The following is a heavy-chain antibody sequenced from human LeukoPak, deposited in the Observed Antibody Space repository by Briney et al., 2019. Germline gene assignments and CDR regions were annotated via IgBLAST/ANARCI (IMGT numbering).Heavy chain of an antibody. CDR3: ARDLALMVRGEEI. Sequence: PSETLSLTCTVSGGSISSGDYYWSWIRQPPGKGLEWIGYIYYSGSTYYNPSLKSRVTISVDTSKNQFSLKLSSVTAADTAVYYCARDLALMVRGEEIWGQGTLVTVSS. V-gene: IGHV4-30-4*01. CDR2: IYYSGST. CDR1: GGSISSGDYY. J-gene: IGHJ4*02. D-gene: IGHD3-10*01.